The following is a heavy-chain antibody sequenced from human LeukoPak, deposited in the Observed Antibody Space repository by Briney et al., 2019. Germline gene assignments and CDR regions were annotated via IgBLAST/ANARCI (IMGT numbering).Heavy chain of an antibody. CDR1: GGSISSYY. D-gene: IGHD2-2*01. CDR2: IYYSGST. V-gene: IGHV4-59*01. Sequence: SETLSLTCTVSGGSISSYYWSWIRQPPGKGLEWSGYIYYSGSTNYNPSLKSRVTISVDTSKNQFSLKLSSVTAADTAVYYCARGLLPAAATFFDYWGQGTLVTVSS. J-gene: IGHJ4*02. CDR3: ARGLLPAAATFFDY.